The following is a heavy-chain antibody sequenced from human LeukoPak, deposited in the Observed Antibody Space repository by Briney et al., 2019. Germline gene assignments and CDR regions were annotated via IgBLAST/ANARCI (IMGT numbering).Heavy chain of an antibody. CDR1: GGPFSGYH. Sequence: SETLSLTCAVYGGPFSGYHWTWICQPPGKGLEWIGSIYDSGSTYYNPSLKSRVTISVDTSKNQFSLKLNSVTAADTAVYYCARHYGPWGQGTLVTVSS. J-gene: IGHJ5*02. CDR3: ARHYGP. D-gene: IGHD3-16*01. V-gene: IGHV4-34*01. CDR2: IYDSGST.